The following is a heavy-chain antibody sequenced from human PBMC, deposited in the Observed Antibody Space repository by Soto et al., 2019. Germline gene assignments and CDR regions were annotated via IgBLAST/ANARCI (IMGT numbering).Heavy chain of an antibody. Sequence: QVQLVESGGGVVQPGRSLRLSCAASGFTFISYGMHWVRQAPGKGLEWVAVISYDGSNKYYADSVEDRFTFSRDNSKNTLYLQMNSLRAEDTAVYYCAKGERFRVAGPFDYWGQGTLVTVSS. V-gene: IGHV3-30*18. J-gene: IGHJ4*02. CDR2: ISYDGSNK. CDR3: AKGERFRVAGPFDY. CDR1: GFTFISYG. D-gene: IGHD6-19*01.